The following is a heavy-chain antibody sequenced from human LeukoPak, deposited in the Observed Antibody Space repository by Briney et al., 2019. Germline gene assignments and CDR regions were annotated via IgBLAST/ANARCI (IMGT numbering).Heavy chain of an antibody. V-gene: IGHV3-9*01. CDR1: GFTVSSNY. CDR2: ITWNSGSI. CDR3: AKGKVWGTFDI. J-gene: IGHJ3*02. D-gene: IGHD3-16*01. Sequence: GGSLRLSCAASGFTVSSNYMSWVRQAPGKGLEWVSGITWNSGSIGYADSVKGRFTISRDNAKNSLYLQMNSLRAEDTALYYCAKGKVWGTFDIWGQGTMVTVSS.